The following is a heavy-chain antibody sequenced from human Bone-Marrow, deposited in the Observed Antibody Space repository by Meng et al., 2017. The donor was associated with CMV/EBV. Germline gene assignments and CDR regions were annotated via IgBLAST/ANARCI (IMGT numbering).Heavy chain of an antibody. J-gene: IGHJ6*02. Sequence: SETLSLTCTVSGYSISSGYYWGWIRQPPGKGLEWIGSIYHSGSTYYNPSLKSRVTISVGTSKNQFSLKLSSVTAADTAVYYCARGLGVGYSSSWPYYFYGMDVWGQGTTVTVSS. V-gene: IGHV4-38-2*02. D-gene: IGHD6-13*01. CDR2: IYHSGST. CDR3: ARGLGVGYSSSWPYYFYGMDV. CDR1: GYSISSGYY.